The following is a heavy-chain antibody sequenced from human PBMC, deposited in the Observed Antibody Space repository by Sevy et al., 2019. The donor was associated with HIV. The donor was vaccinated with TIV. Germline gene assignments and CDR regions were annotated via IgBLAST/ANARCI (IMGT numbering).Heavy chain of an antibody. CDR3: ARDFGGKLDY. D-gene: IGHD3-16*01. J-gene: IGHJ4*02. V-gene: IGHV3-53*01. CDR2: IYSGGST. Sequence: GGSLRLSCAASGFTVSSNYMSWVRQAPGKGLEWVSVIYSGGSTYYADSVKGRLTISRDNSKNTLYLQMNSLRAEDKAVYYCARDFGGKLDYWGQGTLVTVSS. CDR1: GFTVSSNY.